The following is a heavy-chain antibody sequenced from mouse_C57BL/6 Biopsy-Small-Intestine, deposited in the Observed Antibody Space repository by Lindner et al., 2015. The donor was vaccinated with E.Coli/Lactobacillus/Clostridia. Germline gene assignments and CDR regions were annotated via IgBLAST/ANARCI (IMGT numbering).Heavy chain of an antibody. CDR1: GFAFSGSW. J-gene: IGHJ4*01. CDR2: IYPGDGDT. V-gene: IGHV1-80*01. Sequence: VQLQESGPELVKPGASVRISCKASGFAFSGSWMNWVKQRPGKGLEWIGQIYPGDGDTNHNGKFRGKATLTADKSSSTAYMQLSSLTSEDSAVYFCARGDFGSSYGAMDYWGQGTSVTVSS. CDR3: ARGDFGSSYGAMDY. D-gene: IGHD1-1*01.